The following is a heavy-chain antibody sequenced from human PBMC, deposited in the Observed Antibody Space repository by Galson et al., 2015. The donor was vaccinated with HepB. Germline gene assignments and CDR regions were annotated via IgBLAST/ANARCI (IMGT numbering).Heavy chain of an antibody. V-gene: IGHV1-18*01. J-gene: IGHJ5*02. D-gene: IGHD2-15*01. Sequence: SVKVSCKASGYTFSSYSITWVRQAPGQGLEWMGWIGPYNRYTNYTQKLQGRVTMTTDTSTSTAFMELRSLRSDDTAVYYCARGALVVAVGATQNNWFGPWGQGTLVTVSS. CDR2: IGPYNRYT. CDR1: GYTFSSYS. CDR3: ARGALVVAVGATQNNWFGP.